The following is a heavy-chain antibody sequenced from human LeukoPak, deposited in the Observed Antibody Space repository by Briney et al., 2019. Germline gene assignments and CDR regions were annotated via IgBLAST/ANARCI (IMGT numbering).Heavy chain of an antibody. Sequence: GGSLRLSCAASGFTFSSHAMSWVRQAPGKGLVWVSRINSDGSSTTYADSVKGRFTISRDNTRNMLYLQMNSLRVEDTAVYYCARLGGDPPTWGQGALVTVSS. CDR2: INSDGSST. V-gene: IGHV3-74*01. D-gene: IGHD3-16*01. J-gene: IGHJ4*02. CDR1: GFTFSSHA. CDR3: ARLGGDPPT.